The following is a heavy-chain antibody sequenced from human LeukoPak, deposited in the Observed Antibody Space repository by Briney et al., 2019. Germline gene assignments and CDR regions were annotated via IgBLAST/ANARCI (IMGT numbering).Heavy chain of an antibody. CDR3: ARGGRLLGKFDY. J-gene: IGHJ4*02. CDR1: GGSITGYY. Sequence: SETLSLTCSVSGGSITGYYWSWIRQPPGKGLEWIGYIHYSGSTNYNPSLKSRVTISVETSTNQFSLKLSSVTAADTAVYFCARGGRLLGKFDYWGQGTLVTVSS. D-gene: IGHD3-22*01. V-gene: IGHV4-59*01. CDR2: IHYSGST.